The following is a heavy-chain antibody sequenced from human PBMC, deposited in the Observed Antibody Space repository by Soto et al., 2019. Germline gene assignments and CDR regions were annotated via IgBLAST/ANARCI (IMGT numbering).Heavy chain of an antibody. CDR2: IYWDDDK. Sequence: SGDTLMNPTQTLTLTWPLSVFSLSTRGVGVGWIRQPPGKALEWLALIYWDDDKRYSPSLKSRLTITKDTSKNQVVLTMTNMDPVDTATYYCAHIPPPVVVPAGYDYWGQGTPVPVS. CDR1: VFSLSTRGVG. CDR3: AHIPPPVVVPAGYDY. J-gene: IGHJ4*02. D-gene: IGHD2-2*01. V-gene: IGHV2-5*02.